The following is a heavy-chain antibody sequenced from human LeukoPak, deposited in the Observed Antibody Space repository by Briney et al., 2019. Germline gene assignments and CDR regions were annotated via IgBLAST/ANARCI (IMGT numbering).Heavy chain of an antibody. J-gene: IGHJ6*02. CDR3: TRDELGYNSVWSMDV. Sequence: PSETLSLTCAVSGGSINNNKWWSWVRQPPGKGLEWIGDVYYSGSTNYNPSLKSRVTMSVDKSKNQFSLKLNSVTAADTAVYYCTRDELGYNSVWSMDVWGQGTTVTVSS. CDR1: GGSINNNKW. CDR2: VYYSGST. D-gene: IGHD6-19*01. V-gene: IGHV4-4*02.